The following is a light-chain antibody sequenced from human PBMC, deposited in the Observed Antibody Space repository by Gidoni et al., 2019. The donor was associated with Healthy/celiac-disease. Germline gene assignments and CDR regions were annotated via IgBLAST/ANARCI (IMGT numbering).Light chain of an antibody. Sequence: ENVLTQSPGTLSLSPGERATLSCRSSQSVSSSYLAWYQQKPGQAPRLLIYGASSRATGIPDRFSGSGSVTDFTLTISRLEPEDFAVYYCQQYGSLPGSFGQGTKLEIK. V-gene: IGKV3-20*01. J-gene: IGKJ2*04. CDR2: GAS. CDR1: QSVSSSY. CDR3: QQYGSLPGS.